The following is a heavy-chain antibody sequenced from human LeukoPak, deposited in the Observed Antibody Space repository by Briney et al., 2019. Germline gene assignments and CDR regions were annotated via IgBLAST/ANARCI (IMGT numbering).Heavy chain of an antibody. CDR2: IIPIFGTA. D-gene: IGHD5-24*01. Sequence: ASVKVSCKASGGTLSSYAISWVRQAPGQGLEWMGGIIPIFGTANYAQKFQGRVTITADESTGTAYMELSSLRSEDTAVYYCARVPARWLQYNWFDPWGQGTLVTVSS. CDR3: ARVPARWLQYNWFDP. CDR1: GGTLSSYA. J-gene: IGHJ5*02. V-gene: IGHV1-69*13.